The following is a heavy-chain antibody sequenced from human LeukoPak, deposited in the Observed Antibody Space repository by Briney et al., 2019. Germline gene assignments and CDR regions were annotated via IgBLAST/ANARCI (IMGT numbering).Heavy chain of an antibody. J-gene: IGHJ4*02. Sequence: GGSLRLSCAASGFTFSGYYMFWVRQVPGKGLMWVAHINGFGTEATYADSVKGRFTISRDNSKNTLYLQMNSLRAEDTAVYYCAKDWSQSGYYYDSSGYYYPGYWGQGTLVTVSS. CDR3: AKDWSQSGYYYDSSGYYYPGY. V-gene: IGHV3-23*01. CDR1: GFTFSGYY. CDR2: INGFGTEA. D-gene: IGHD3-22*01.